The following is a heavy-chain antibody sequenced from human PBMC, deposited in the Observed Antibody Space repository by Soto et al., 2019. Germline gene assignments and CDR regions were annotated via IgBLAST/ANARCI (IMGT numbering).Heavy chain of an antibody. V-gene: IGHV3-30-3*01. CDR1: GFTFSSYA. CDR3: AREARYYDFWSGQNWFDP. Sequence: QVQLVESGGGVAQPGRSLRLSCAASGFTFSSYAMHWVRQAPGKGLEWVAVISYDGSNKYYADSVKGRFTISRDNSKNTLYLQMNSLRAEDTAVYYCAREARYYDFWSGQNWFDPWGQGTLVTVSS. J-gene: IGHJ5*02. D-gene: IGHD3-3*01. CDR2: ISYDGSNK.